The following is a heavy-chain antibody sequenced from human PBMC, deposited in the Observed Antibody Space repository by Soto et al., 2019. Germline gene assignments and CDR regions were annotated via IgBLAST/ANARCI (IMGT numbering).Heavy chain of an antibody. CDR1: GFTFSSYA. CDR3: AKDIRSIGGASYNWFDP. V-gene: IGHV3-23*01. J-gene: IGHJ5*02. CDR2: ISGSGGST. Sequence: GGSLRLSCAASGFTFSSYAMSWVRQAPGKGLEWVSAISGSGGSTYYADSVKGRFTISRDNSKNTLYLQMNSLRAEDTAVYYCAKDIRSIGGASYNWFDPWGQGTLVTVSS. D-gene: IGHD3-3*01.